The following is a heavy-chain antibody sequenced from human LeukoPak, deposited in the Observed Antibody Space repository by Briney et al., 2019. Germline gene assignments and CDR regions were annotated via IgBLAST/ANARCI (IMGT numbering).Heavy chain of an antibody. Sequence: SETLSLTCTVSGGSISSSGYYWGWIRQPQGKGLEWIGSIYYSGSTYYNPSLKSRVTISVDTSKNQFSLKLSSVTAADTAVYYCARGSTWIQLWSPWDYWGQGTLVTVSS. D-gene: IGHD5-18*01. CDR1: GGSISSSGYY. J-gene: IGHJ4*02. V-gene: IGHV4-39*07. CDR3: ARGSTWIQLWSPWDY. CDR2: IYYSGST.